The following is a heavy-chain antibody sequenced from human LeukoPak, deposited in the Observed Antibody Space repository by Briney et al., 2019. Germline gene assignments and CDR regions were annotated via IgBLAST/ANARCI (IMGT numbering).Heavy chain of an antibody. J-gene: IGHJ4*02. Sequence: PGRSLRLSCAASGFTFSSYGMHWVRQAPGKGLEWVAVISYDGSNKYYADSVKGRFTISRDNSKNTLYLQMNSLRAEDTAVYYCARAPAYDFWSGYYPRPFDYWGQGTLVTVSS. D-gene: IGHD3-3*01. CDR1: GFTFSSYG. V-gene: IGHV3-30*03. CDR3: ARAPAYDFWSGYYPRPFDY. CDR2: ISYDGSNK.